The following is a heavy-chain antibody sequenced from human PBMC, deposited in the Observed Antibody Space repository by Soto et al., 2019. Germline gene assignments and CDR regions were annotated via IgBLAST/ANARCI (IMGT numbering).Heavy chain of an antibody. CDR1: GFTFSSYA. J-gene: IGHJ4*02. CDR3: AREYYDSSGYYAPFDY. Sequence: GGSLRLSCAASGFTFSSYAMHRVRQAPGKGLEWVAVISYDGSNKYYADSVKGRFTISRDNSKNTLYLQMNSLRAEDTAVYYCAREYYDSSGYYAPFDYWGQGTLVTVSS. CDR2: ISYDGSNK. V-gene: IGHV3-30-3*01. D-gene: IGHD3-22*01.